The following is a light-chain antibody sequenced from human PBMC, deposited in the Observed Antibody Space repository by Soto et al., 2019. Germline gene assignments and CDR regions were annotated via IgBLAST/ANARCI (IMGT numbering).Light chain of an antibody. V-gene: IGLV2-8*01. Sequence: QSVLTQPPSASGSPGQSVTISCTGTSSDVGGYNYVSWYQQHPGKAPKLMIYEVSKRPSGVPDRFSGSKSGNTASLTVSGLQAEDEADYYCSSYAGSTSVFGGGTKVTVL. J-gene: IGLJ2*01. CDR2: EVS. CDR3: SSYAGSTSV. CDR1: SSDVGGYNY.